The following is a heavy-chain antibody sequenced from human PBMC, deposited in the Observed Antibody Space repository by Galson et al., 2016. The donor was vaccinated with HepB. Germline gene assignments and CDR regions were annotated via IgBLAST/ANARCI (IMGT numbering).Heavy chain of an antibody. CDR2: IIPIFGTA. V-gene: IGHV1-69*13. CDR3: ARSRFDGSGSHYNAELDS. Sequence: SVKVSCKASGGTFSSYAISWVRQAPGKGLEWMGGIIPIFGTANYAQKFQRRVTITADDSTSAAYMELSSLRSEDTAMYYCARSRFDGSGSHYNAELDSGGQGTLVTVSS. D-gene: IGHD3-10*01. CDR1: GGTFSSYA. J-gene: IGHJ4*02.